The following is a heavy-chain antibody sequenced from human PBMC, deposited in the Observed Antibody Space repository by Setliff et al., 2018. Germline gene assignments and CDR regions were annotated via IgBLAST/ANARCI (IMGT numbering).Heavy chain of an antibody. CDR2: INHSGST. D-gene: IGHD3-22*01. CDR1: GGSFSGYY. CDR3: ARGKNGSRQLVVLGWFDP. J-gene: IGHJ5*02. V-gene: IGHV4-34*01. Sequence: PSETLSLTCAVYGGSFSGYYWSWIRQPPGKGLEWIGEINHSGSTNYNPSLKSRVTISVDTSKNQFSLKLSVVTAADTAVYYCARGKNGSRQLVVLGWFDPWGQGTLVTAPQ.